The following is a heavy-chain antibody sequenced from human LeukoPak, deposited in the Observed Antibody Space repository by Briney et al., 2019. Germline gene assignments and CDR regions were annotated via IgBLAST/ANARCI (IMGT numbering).Heavy chain of an antibody. CDR2: FDPEDGKT. V-gene: IGHV1-24*01. CDR1: GYTLTELS. Sequence: ASVTVSCKVSGYTLTELSMFWLRQAPGKGLEWMGSFDPEDGKTVYAQKFQGRVTITEDTSTDTDYMELSSLRSEDTAVYYCATGYLVTAGLMDVWGQGTTVTVSS. D-gene: IGHD6-13*01. J-gene: IGHJ6*02. CDR3: ATGYLVTAGLMDV.